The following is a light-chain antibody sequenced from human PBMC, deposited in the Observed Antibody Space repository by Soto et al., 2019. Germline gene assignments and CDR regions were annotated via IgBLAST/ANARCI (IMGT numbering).Light chain of an antibody. CDR1: SSNIGKNY. CDR3: GTWDSSLSVV. J-gene: IGLJ2*01. Sequence: QLVLTQPPSVSAAPGQKVTISCSGSSSNIGKNYVFWYQQFPGTAPKLLIYDNDKRPSGIPDRFFGSKSGTSATLGITGLQTGDEADYYCGTWDSSLSVVFGGGTKLTVL. CDR2: DND. V-gene: IGLV1-51*01.